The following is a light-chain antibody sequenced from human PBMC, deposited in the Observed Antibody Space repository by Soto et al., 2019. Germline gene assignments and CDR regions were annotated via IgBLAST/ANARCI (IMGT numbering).Light chain of an antibody. J-gene: IGKJ3*01. CDR1: QNIGNN. V-gene: IGKV1-39*01. CDR3: KQSHSSPPNT. Sequence: DIQITQSPSSLSASVGDRVTITCRASQNIGNNLNWYQHKPGRAPKRLIYAASKVHSGVPSRFSASASGTDFTVTISSLQLEDLATYYCKQSHSSPPNTFGHRT. CDR2: AAS.